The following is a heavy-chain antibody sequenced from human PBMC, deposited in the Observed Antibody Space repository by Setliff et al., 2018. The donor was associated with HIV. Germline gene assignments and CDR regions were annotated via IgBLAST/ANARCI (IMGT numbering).Heavy chain of an antibody. V-gene: IGHV4-61*02. CDR2: LYPTGTT. CDR1: GGSISNPNYH. J-gene: IGHJ4*02. D-gene: IGHD3-10*01. Sequence: SETLSLTCTVSGGSISNPNYHWSWIRQPAGKGLEWIGRLYPTGTTNYNPSLKSRVSISVDTSKNQFSLRLSSVTATDTAVYYCARAGFGELFPEVFDYWGQEALVTVS. CDR3: ARAGFGELFPEVFDY.